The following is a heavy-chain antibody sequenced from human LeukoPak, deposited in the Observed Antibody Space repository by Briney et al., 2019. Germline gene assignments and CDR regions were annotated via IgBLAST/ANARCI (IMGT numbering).Heavy chain of an antibody. Sequence: GGSLRLSCAASGFTFSDYYMSWIRQAPGKGLEWVSYISSSSSYTNYADSVKGRFTISRDNAKNSLYLQMNSLRAEDTAVYYCASLLEYCSGGSCPYYFDYWGQGTLVTVSS. J-gene: IGHJ4*02. CDR1: GFTFSDYY. D-gene: IGHD2-15*01. CDR2: ISSSSSYT. V-gene: IGHV3-11*06. CDR3: ASLLEYCSGGSCPYYFDY.